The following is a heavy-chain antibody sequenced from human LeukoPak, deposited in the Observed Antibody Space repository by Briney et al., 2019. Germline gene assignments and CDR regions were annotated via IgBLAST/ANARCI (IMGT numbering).Heavy chain of an antibody. V-gene: IGHV3-30-3*02. D-gene: IGHD3-22*01. Sequence: GRSLSLSCAASGFTFRTNAMHWVRQAPGKGLEWVALIYYDGSKKFYADSVKGRFTISRDNPKNTMYLQMNRLRAEDTAVYFCAKRGVVIRVILVGFHKEAYYFDSWGQGALVTVSS. CDR3: AKRGVVIRVILVGFHKEAYYFDS. CDR2: IYYDGSKK. J-gene: IGHJ4*02. CDR1: GFTFRTNA.